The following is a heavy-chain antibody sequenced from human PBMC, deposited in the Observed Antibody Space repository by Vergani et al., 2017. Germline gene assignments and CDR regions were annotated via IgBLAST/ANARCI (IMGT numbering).Heavy chain of an antibody. Sequence: QVQLVQSGAEVKKPGASVKVSCKASGYTFTSYGISWVRQAPGQGLEWMGWISAYNGNTNYAQKPQGRVTMTTDTSTSTAYMELRSLRSDDTAVYYCARAGEQLAEGAWEYYCCCMDVWGKGTTVTVSS. CDR1: GYTFTSYG. CDR3: ARAGEQLAEGAWEYYCCCMDV. CDR2: ISAYNGNT. J-gene: IGHJ6*03. D-gene: IGHD6-6*01. V-gene: IGHV1-18*04.